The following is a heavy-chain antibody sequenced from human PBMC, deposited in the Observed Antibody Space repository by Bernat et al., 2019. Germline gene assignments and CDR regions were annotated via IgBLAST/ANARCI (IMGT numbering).Heavy chain of an antibody. J-gene: IGHJ4*02. CDR2: ISSSSSTI. CDR3: AREDRFRTSYSSGWVFDY. V-gene: IGHV3-48*01. D-gene: IGHD6-19*01. Sequence: EVQLVESGGGLVQPGGSLRLSCAASGFTFSSYSMNWVRQAPGKGLEWVSYISSSSSTIYYADSVKGRFTISRDNAKNSLYLQMNSLRAEDTAVYYCAREDRFRTSYSSGWVFDYWGQGTLVTVSS. CDR1: GFTFSSYS.